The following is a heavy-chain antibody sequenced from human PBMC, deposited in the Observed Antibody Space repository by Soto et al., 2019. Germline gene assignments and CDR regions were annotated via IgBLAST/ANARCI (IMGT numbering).Heavy chain of an antibody. J-gene: IGHJ4*02. CDR3: SICSHYHHSSGYNDS. D-gene: IGHD5-18*01. CDR2: IHHTGTT. V-gene: IGHV4-39*01. CDR1: GCSITRRNHY. Sequence: SDTLSLTCTVSGCSITRRNHYWCWVRQPPGKGLEWVASIHHTGTTYYNPSLRSRITMSIDTSNNRFSLSLTSVTSADTATYFCSICSHYHHSSGYNDSWGQGTLVTVSS.